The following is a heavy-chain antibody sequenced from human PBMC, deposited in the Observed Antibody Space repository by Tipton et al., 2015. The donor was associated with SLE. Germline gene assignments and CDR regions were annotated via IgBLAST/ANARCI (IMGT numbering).Heavy chain of an antibody. CDR3: ARTATSGAVGWYFDL. V-gene: IGHV4-59*01. CDR2: IYYGGST. Sequence: TLSLTCTVSGGSISNYYWSWIRQPPGKGLYWIGYIYYGGSTNYNPSLKSRVTISVDTSKNQFSLKLSPVTAADTALYYCARTATSGAVGWYFDLWGRGTLVTVSS. J-gene: IGHJ2*01. D-gene: IGHD2-15*01. CDR1: GGSISNYY.